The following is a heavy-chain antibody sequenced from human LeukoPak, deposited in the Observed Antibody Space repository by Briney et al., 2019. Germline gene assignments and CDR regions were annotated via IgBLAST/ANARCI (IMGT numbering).Heavy chain of an antibody. V-gene: IGHV3-30*18. D-gene: IGHD6-19*01. CDR1: GFTFSSYV. Sequence: PGRSLRLSCAASGFTFSSYVMHWVRQAAGKVLGWVAVISFDGRNKYYADSVKGRFTISRYNPKNTLYLRMNRQRTEDTAVYYCEKDAYSGWYGSRGAFDIWGQGTMVTVSS. CDR3: EKDAYSGWYGSRGAFDI. J-gene: IGHJ3*02. CDR2: ISFDGRNK.